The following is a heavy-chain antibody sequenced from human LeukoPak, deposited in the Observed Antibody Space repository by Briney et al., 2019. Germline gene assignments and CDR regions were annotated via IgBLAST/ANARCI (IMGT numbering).Heavy chain of an antibody. CDR2: IYYSGST. Sequence: SSETLSLTCTVSGGSISSYYWNWIRQPPGKGLEWIGNIYYSGSTNYNPSLKSRVTISVDMSKNQFSLRLSSVTAADTAVYYCASNRGQWLFSDWGQGTLVTVSS. D-gene: IGHD6-19*01. CDR3: ASNRGQWLFSD. CDR1: GGSISSYY. V-gene: IGHV4-59*08. J-gene: IGHJ4*02.